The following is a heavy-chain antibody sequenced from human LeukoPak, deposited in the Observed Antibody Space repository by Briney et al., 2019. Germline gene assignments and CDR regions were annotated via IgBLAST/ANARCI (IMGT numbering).Heavy chain of an antibody. Sequence: GGSLRLSCAASGFTVSSNYMSWVRQAPGKGLEWVSVIYSGGSTYYADSVKGRFTISRHDSKNTLYLQMNSLRAEDTAVYYCARDSSSLNYGMDVWGQGTTVTVSS. CDR1: GFTVSSNY. V-gene: IGHV3-53*04. CDR2: IYSGGST. CDR3: ARDSSSLNYGMDV. D-gene: IGHD6-6*01. J-gene: IGHJ6*02.